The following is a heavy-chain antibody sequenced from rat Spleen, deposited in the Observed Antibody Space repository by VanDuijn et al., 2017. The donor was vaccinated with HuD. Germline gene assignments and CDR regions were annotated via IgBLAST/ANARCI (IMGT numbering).Heavy chain of an antibody. D-gene: IGHD2-2*01. Sequence: EVQLVESDGGLVQPGRSLKLSCAASGFTFSDYYMAWVRQAPTKGLEWVATISYDGGRNFYRDSVKGRFTISRDNAKNSLYLQMDSLRSEETATYYCTRAGYLRDWYFDFWGPGTMVTVSS. CDR3: TRAGYLRDWYFDF. CDR1: GFTFSDYY. V-gene: IGHV5-20*01. CDR2: ISYDGGRN. J-gene: IGHJ1*01.